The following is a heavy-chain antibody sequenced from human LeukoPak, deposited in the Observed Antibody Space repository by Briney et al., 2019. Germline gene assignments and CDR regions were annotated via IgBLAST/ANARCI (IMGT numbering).Heavy chain of an antibody. CDR3: TRGYPIFDY. V-gene: IGHV3-74*01. CDR2: INTDGSST. Sequence: PGGSLRLSCAASGFTFSRYWMHWVRQAPGKGLVWVSRINTDGSSTSYADSVKGRFTISRDNAKNTLYLQMNSLRVEDTAVYYRTRGYPIFDYWGQGTLVTVSS. CDR1: GFTFSRYW. J-gene: IGHJ4*02. D-gene: IGHD3-16*02.